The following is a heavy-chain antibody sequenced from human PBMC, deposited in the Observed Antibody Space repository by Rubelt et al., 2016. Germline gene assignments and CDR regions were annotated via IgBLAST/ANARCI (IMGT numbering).Heavy chain of an antibody. CDR2: ISAYNGNT. Sequence: QVQLVQFEAEVKKPGASVKVSCKASGYTFTSYGISWVRQAPGQGLEWMGWISAYNGNTNYAQKLQGRVTMTTDTSTSTAYMELRSLRSDDTAVYYCARDLPPFRRYNWNFPLDYWGQGTLVTVSS. CDR3: ARDLPPFRRYNWNFPLDY. CDR1: GYTFTSYG. V-gene: IGHV1-18*01. J-gene: IGHJ4*02. D-gene: IGHD1-7*01.